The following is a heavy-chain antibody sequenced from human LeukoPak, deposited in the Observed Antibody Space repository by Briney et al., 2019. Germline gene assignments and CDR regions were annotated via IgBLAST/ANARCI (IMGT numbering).Heavy chain of an antibody. CDR2: ISAYNGNT. D-gene: IGHD3-3*01. Sequence: GASVKVSCKASGYTFTSYGISWVRQAPGQGLEWMGWISAYNGNTNYAQKLQGRVTMTTDTSTSTAYMELRSLRSDDTAVYYCAKASDFWSGYSYYFDYWGQGTLVTVSS. CDR3: AKASDFWSGYSYYFDY. CDR1: GYTFTSYG. J-gene: IGHJ4*02. V-gene: IGHV1-18*01.